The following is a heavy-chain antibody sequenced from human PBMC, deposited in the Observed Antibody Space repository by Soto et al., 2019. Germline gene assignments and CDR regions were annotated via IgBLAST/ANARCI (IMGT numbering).Heavy chain of an antibody. J-gene: IGHJ4*02. D-gene: IGHD3-9*01. CDR2: IIPILGIA. V-gene: IGHV1-69*04. CDR3: AREGGDYDILTGRYFGY. CDR1: GGTFSSYT. Sequence: SVKVSCKASGGTFSSYTISWVRQAPGHGLEWMGRIIPILGIANYAQKFQGRVTITADKSTSTAYMELSSLRSEDTAVYYCAREGGDYDILTGRYFGYWGQGTLVTVSS.